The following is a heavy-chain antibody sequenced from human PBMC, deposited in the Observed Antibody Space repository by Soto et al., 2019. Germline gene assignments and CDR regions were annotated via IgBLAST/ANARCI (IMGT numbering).Heavy chain of an antibody. CDR3: ARTSNWDSYAFDI. V-gene: IGHV3-30*04. CDR1: GFTFSSYA. D-gene: IGHD1-7*01. Sequence: GGSLRLSCAASGFTFSSYAMHWVRQAPGKGLEWVAVISYDGSNKYYADSVKGRFTISRDNSKNTLYLQMNSLRAEDTAVYYCARTSNWDSYAFDIWGQGTMVTVSS. CDR2: ISYDGSNK. J-gene: IGHJ3*02.